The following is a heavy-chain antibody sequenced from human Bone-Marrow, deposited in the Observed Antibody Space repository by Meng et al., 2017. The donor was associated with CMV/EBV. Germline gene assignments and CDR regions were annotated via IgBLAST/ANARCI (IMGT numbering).Heavy chain of an antibody. CDR2: IYNDGMT. V-gene: IGHV3-53*01. CDR3: ARACSSSLYYYYGMGV. Sequence: GESLKISCAASGFTVSSSYMTWVRQAPGKGLEWVSVIYNDGMTSYADAVKGRFSISRDNSKNTLYLQMNSLRAEDTAVYYCARACSSSLYYYYGMGVWGQGTTVTVSS. CDR1: GFTVSSSY. J-gene: IGHJ6*02. D-gene: IGHD6-6*01.